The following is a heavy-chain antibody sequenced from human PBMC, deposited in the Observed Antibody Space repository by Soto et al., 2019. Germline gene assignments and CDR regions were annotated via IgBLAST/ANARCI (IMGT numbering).Heavy chain of an antibody. CDR1: GFTFSSYG. V-gene: IGHV3-30*18. CDR2: ISYDGSNK. Sequence: GGSLRLSCAASGFTFSSYGMHWVRQAPGKGLEWVAVISYDGSNKYYADSVKGRFTISRDNSKNTLYLQMNSLRAEDTAVYYCAKAPPDVWGQGTTVTVSS. J-gene: IGHJ6*02. CDR3: AKAPPDV.